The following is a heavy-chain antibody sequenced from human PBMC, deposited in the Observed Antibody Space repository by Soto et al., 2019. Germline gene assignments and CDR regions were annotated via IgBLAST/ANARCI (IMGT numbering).Heavy chain of an antibody. V-gene: IGHV4-30-2*01. CDR1: GVSFSSGGYS. Sequence: SETLSLTCTVSGVSFSSGGYSWSWIRQPPGKGLEWIGYIYHSVSTYYNPSLKSRVTISVDRSKNQFSLKLSSVTAADTAVYYCARGFSGDYFDSWGQGTLVTVS. D-gene: IGHD1-26*01. J-gene: IGHJ4*02. CDR2: IYHSVST. CDR3: ARGFSGDYFDS.